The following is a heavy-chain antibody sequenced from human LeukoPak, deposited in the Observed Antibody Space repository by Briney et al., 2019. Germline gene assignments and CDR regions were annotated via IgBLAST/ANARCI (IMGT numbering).Heavy chain of an antibody. D-gene: IGHD5-12*01. CDR3: AKDHGYSGYDSYYFDD. J-gene: IGHJ4*02. CDR2: ISYDGSNK. Sequence: PGGSLRLSCAASGFTFSSYGMHWVRQAPGKGLEWVAVISYDGSNKYYADAVKGRFTISRDNSKNTLYLQMNSLRAEDTAVYYCAKDHGYSGYDSYYFDDWGQGTLVTVSS. V-gene: IGHV3-30*18. CDR1: GFTFSSYG.